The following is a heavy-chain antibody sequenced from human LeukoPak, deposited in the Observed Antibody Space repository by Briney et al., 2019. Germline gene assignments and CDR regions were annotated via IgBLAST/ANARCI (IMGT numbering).Heavy chain of an antibody. Sequence: GGSLRLSCVASGFMFSSFGMHWVRQAPGKGLEWVAIIWYDGTKKYSDSVWGRFTISRDNSKDTLYLEMSSLRADDTAIYYCARDNFCSDSSCDSYFFSYAMDHWGQGTTVTVSS. V-gene: IGHV3-33*01. CDR2: IWYDGTK. D-gene: IGHD2-2*01. J-gene: IGHJ6*02. CDR1: GFMFSSFG. CDR3: ARDNFCSDSSCDSYFFSYAMDH.